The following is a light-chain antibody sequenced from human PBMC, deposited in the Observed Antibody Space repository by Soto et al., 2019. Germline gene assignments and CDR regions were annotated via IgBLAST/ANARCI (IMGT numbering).Light chain of an antibody. Sequence: EVVLTQSPATLTLSPGERATLSCRSSESVFAYLAWYQHKPGQAPRLLLYNASNRATGVPARFSGSGSGTDFTLNISSLEAVDFAVYYCQQQDRCPQSTFGQGTIVENK. CDR2: NAS. V-gene: IGKV3-11*01. CDR3: QQQDRCPQST. CDR1: ESVFAY. J-gene: IGKJ5*01.